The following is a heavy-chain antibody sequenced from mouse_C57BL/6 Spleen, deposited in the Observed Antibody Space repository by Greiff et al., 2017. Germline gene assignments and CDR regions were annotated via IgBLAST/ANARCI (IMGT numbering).Heavy chain of an antibody. D-gene: IGHD1-1*01. CDR1: GFTFSSYA. Sequence: EVKLVESGGGLVKPGGSLKLSCAASGFTFSSYAMSWVRQTPEKRLEWVATLSDGGSYTYYPANVKGRFTISRDNAKNNLYLQMRHMKSEETDMYYCARDWVVRGDAMDYWGQGTSVTVSS. J-gene: IGHJ4*01. V-gene: IGHV5-4*01. CDR3: ARDWVVRGDAMDY. CDR2: LSDGGSYT.